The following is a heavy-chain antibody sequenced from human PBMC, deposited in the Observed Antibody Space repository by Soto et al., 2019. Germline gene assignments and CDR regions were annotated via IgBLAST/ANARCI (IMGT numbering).Heavy chain of an antibody. CDR2: ISSTGLYT. D-gene: IGHD3-22*01. V-gene: IGHV3-23*01. CDR1: VFSFTTYG. J-gene: IGHJ5*02. CDR3: TKSWLFEKNWFDP. Sequence: LRLSCAASVFSFTTYGMSWVRQAPGKGLEWVSDISSTGLYTYLADSVKGRFTISRDNSKNTLYLQMNSLRVDDTAVYFCTKSWLFEKNWFDPWGQGTLVTVSS.